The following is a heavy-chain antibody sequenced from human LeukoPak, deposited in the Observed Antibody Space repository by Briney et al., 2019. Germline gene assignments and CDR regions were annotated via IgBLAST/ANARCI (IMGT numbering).Heavy chain of an antibody. CDR2: INPNSGDT. CDR3: ARGNIQLWLPGSNYGMDV. V-gene: IGHV1-2*03. J-gene: IGHJ6*02. CDR1: GYPFSGYY. Sequence: LAASMKVSCKASGYPFSGYYMHWVRQAPGQGLEWMGWINPNSGDTNYAQKFQGRVTMTRDTSISTVYMELTRLRSDDSALYYCARGNIQLWLPGSNYGMDVWGQGTTVTVSS. D-gene: IGHD5-18*01.